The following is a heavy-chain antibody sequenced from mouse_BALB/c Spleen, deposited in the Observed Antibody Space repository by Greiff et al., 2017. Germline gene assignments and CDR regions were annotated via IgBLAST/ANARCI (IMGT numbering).Heavy chain of an antibody. CDR2: IWAGGST. CDR3: ARDVYYGNYDFHYYAMDY. D-gene: IGHD2-1*01. V-gene: IGHV2-9*02. CDR1: GFSLTSYG. Sequence: QVQLKESGPGLVAPSQSLSITCTVSGFSLTSYGVHWVRQPPGKGLEWLGVIWAGGSTNYNSALMSRLSISKDNSKSQVFLKMNSLQTDDTAMYYCARDVYYGNYDFHYYAMDYWGQGTSVTVSS. J-gene: IGHJ4*01.